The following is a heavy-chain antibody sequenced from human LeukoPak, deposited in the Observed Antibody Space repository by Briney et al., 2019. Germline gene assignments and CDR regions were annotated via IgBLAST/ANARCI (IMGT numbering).Heavy chain of an antibody. J-gene: IGHJ3*02. CDR3: AKDPPRGSGDAFDI. Sequence: GGSLRLSCAASGFTFSNYAMSWVRQAPGKGLEWVSTISGSGSSTYYADSVKGRFTISRDNSRNTLYLQMDSLRAEDSAVYYCAKDPPRGSGDAFDIWGQGTRVTVSA. D-gene: IGHD2-15*01. V-gene: IGHV3-23*01. CDR1: GFTFSNYA. CDR2: ISGSGSST.